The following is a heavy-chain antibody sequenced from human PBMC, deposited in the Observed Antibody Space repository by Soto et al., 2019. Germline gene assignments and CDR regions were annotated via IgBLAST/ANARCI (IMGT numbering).Heavy chain of an antibody. CDR1: GFNFRDYY. CDR3: ARDHDSSGKIHYDYGMDV. J-gene: IGHJ6*02. Sequence: QVQLEESGGGLVKPGGSLRLSCAASGFNFRDYYFNWIRRAPGKGLEWVSYISGSGSIIYYADSVKGRFIISRDNAKNSVYLQMNSLRDEDTAVYYCARDHDSSGKIHYDYGMDVWGQGTTVTVS. D-gene: IGHD3-22*01. V-gene: IGHV3-11*01. CDR2: ISGSGSII.